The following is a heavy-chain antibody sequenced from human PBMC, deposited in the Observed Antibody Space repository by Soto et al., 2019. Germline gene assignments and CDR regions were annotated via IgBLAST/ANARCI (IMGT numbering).Heavy chain of an antibody. CDR2: IYWDDDK. CDR1: GFSLTTSGVG. Sequence: QITLKESGPTLVKPTQTLTLTCTFSGFSLTTSGVGVGWIRQPPGKTLEWLALIYWDDDKRYSPSLRSRLTXTXATSKIQVVLTMTNVDPVDTATYYCTRNAGWHIFDYWGQGTLVTVSS. V-gene: IGHV2-5*02. CDR3: TRNAGWHIFDY. D-gene: IGHD6-19*01. J-gene: IGHJ4*02.